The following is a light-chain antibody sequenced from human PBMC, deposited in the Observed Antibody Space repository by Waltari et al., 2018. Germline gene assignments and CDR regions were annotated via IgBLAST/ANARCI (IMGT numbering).Light chain of an antibody. Sequence: IVFTQSPDTLSLSPGERATLSCRASQGVSGYLAWYQQKSGQAPRLLIYDTSKRVTGIPARFSGSGSGTDSTLTISSLEPEDFAIYYCLQRSLWPWTFGQGTKVEI. V-gene: IGKV3-11*01. J-gene: IGKJ1*01. CDR1: QGVSGY. CDR3: LQRSLWPWT. CDR2: DTS.